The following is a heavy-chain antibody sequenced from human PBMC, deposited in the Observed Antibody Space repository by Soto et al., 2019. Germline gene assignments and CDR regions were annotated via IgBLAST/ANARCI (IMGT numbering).Heavy chain of an antibody. J-gene: IGHJ3*02. CDR3: AKGNSWSPALVLDI. D-gene: IGHD1-7*01. V-gene: IGHV3-23*01. CDR1: GFTFRSYA. CDR2: ISGSAGST. Sequence: EVQLLESGGGLVQPGGSLRLSCAASGFTFRSYAMNWVRQAPGKGLEWVSAISGSAGSTYYADSVKGRFTISRDTSKNTLYLQMNSLGAEDTAVYYCAKGNSWSPALVLDIWGQGTMVTVSS.